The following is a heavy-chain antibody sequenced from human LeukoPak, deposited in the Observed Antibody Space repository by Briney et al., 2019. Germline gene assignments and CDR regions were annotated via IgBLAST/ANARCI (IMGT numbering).Heavy chain of an antibody. CDR2: ISAYNGNT. J-gene: IGHJ6*04. D-gene: IGHD3-10*01. V-gene: IGHV1-18*04. Sequence: ASVKVSCKASGYTFTSYGISWVRQAPGQGLEWMGWISAYNGNTNYAQKLQGRVTMTTDTSTRTAYMELRSLRSDDTAVYYCARVKRITMVRGVISGMDVWGKGTTVTVSS. CDR3: ARVKRITMVRGVISGMDV. CDR1: GYTFTSYG.